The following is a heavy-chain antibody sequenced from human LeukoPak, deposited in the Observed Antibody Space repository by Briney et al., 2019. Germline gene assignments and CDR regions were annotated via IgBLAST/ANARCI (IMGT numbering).Heavy chain of an antibody. J-gene: IGHJ4*02. V-gene: IGHV3-23*01. CDR2: ISGSGGDT. CDR3: AKKYSGLQPFDS. D-gene: IGHD2-15*01. Sequence: QPGGSLRLSCAASGFSFSSNPMSWVRQAPGKGPEWVAGISGSGGDTSYADSVKGRFTISRDNSKNTLYLQMNSLRADDTAVYYCAKKYSGLQPFDSWGQGTLVTVSS. CDR1: GFSFSSNP.